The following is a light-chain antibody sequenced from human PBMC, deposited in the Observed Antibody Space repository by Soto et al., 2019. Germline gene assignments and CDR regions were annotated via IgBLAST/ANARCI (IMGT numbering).Light chain of an antibody. J-gene: IGKJ5*01. V-gene: IGKV3-20*01. Sequence: EIVLTQSPDNLSVTQGESATLSYRASQSVGPNLVWYQQKFGQAPRLLIYGVSTRATGIPDRFSGSGSGTDFTLTISRLEPEDVAVYYCQQYNPSPAITFGQVTRLEIK. CDR2: GVS. CDR3: QQYNPSPAIT. CDR1: QSVGPN.